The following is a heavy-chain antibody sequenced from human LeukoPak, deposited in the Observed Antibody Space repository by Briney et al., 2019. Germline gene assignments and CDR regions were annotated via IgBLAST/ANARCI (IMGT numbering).Heavy chain of an antibody. CDR2: INHSGST. V-gene: IGHV4-34*01. Sequence: SETLSLTCAVYGGYYWSWIRQPPGKGLEWIGEINHSGSTNYNPSLKSRVTISVDTSKNQFSLRLSSVTAADTAVYYCARHFPQKGGGITMVRGVRQPRGAFDIWGQGTMVTVSS. D-gene: IGHD3-10*01. CDR3: ARHFPQKGGGITMVRGVRQPRGAFDI. J-gene: IGHJ3*02. CDR1: GGYY.